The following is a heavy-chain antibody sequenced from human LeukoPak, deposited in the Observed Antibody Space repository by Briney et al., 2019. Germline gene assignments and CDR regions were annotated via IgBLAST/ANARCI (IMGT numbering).Heavy chain of an antibody. CDR2: INHSGST. V-gene: IGHV4-34*01. Sequence: SETLSLTCAVYGGYYWSWIRQPPGKGLEWIGEINHSGSTNYNPSLKSRVTISVDTSKNQFSLRLSSVTAADTAVYYCARHFPQKGGGITMVRGVRQPRGAFDIWGQGTMVTVSS. D-gene: IGHD3-10*01. CDR3: ARHFPQKGGGITMVRGVRQPRGAFDI. J-gene: IGHJ3*02. CDR1: GGYY.